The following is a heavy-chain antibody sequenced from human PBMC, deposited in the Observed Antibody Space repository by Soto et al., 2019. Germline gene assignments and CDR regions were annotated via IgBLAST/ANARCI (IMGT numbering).Heavy chain of an antibody. Sequence: PSETLSLTCTVSGGSISSYYWSWIRQPAGKGLEWIGRIYTSGSTNYNPSLKSRVTMSVDTSKNQFSLKLSSVTAADTAVYYCARLGTMVRGVINNWFDPWGQGTLVTVSS. J-gene: IGHJ5*02. CDR1: GGSISSYY. CDR2: IYTSGST. D-gene: IGHD3-10*01. V-gene: IGHV4-4*07. CDR3: ARLGTMVRGVINNWFDP.